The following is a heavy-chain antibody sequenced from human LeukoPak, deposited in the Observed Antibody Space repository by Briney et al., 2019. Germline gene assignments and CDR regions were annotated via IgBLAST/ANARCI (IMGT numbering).Heavy chain of an antibody. CDR1: GGSISSYY. Sequence: SETLSPTCTVSGGSISSYYWSWIRQPAGKGLEWIGRIYTSGSTNYNPSLKSRVTMSVDTSKNQFSLKLSSVTAADTAVYYCASLTMVRGVNITDWGQGTLVTVSS. J-gene: IGHJ4*02. CDR3: ASLTMVRGVNITD. CDR2: IYTSGST. D-gene: IGHD3-10*01. V-gene: IGHV4-4*07.